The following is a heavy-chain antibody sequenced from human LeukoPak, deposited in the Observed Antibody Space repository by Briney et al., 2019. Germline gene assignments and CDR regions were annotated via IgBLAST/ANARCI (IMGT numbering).Heavy chain of an antibody. CDR2: IIPILGIA. Sequence: GASVKVSCKASGGTFSSYAISWVRQAPGQGLEWMGRIIPILGIANYAQKFQGRVTITADKSTSTAYMELSSLRSEDTAVYHCARVGGDGYNSDWGQGTLVTVSS. CDR1: GGTFSSYA. D-gene: IGHD5-24*01. J-gene: IGHJ4*02. V-gene: IGHV1-69*04. CDR3: ARVGGDGYNSD.